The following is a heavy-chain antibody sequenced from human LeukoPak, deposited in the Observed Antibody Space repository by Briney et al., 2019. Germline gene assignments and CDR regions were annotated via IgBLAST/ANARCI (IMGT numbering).Heavy chain of an antibody. CDR3: ARGNYYDSSGYFPFNY. D-gene: IGHD3-22*01. V-gene: IGHV3-11*04. CDR2: IGSSDSII. CDR1: GFTLSDFY. Sequence: GGSLRLSCVASGFTLSDFYMSWIRQAPGKGLEWLADIGSSDSIISYADSLRGRFTISRDNAKNSLYLQMNSLRAEDTAVYYCARGNYYDSSGYFPFNYWGQGTLVTVSS. J-gene: IGHJ4*02.